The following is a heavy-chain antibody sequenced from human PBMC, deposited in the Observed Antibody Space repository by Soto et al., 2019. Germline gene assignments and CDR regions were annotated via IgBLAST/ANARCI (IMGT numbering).Heavy chain of an antibody. CDR3: ARSITMVRGNLNYYYYYYMDV. CDR2: IYYSGST. V-gene: IGHV4-59*01. D-gene: IGHD3-10*01. Sequence: SSETLSLTCTVSGGSISSYYWSWIRQPPGKGLEWIGYIYYSGSTNYNPSLKSRVTISVDTSKNQFSLKLSSVTAADTAVYYCARSITMVRGNLNYYYYYYMDVWGKGTTVTVSS. J-gene: IGHJ6*03. CDR1: GGSISSYY.